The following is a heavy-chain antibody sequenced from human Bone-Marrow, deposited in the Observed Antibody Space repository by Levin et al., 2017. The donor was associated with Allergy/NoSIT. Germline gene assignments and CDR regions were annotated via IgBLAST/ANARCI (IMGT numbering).Heavy chain of an antibody. Sequence: GESLKISCTASGITFSTYEMNWVRLAPGRGLEWVSYISHRATTIHYAESVKGRFTISRDNTKNSLYLQMNSLRAEDTAVYFCARDATSGWYFDYWGQGTLVTVSS. J-gene: IGHJ4*02. CDR2: ISHRATTI. CDR1: GITFSTYE. V-gene: IGHV3-48*03. D-gene: IGHD6-19*01. CDR3: ARDATSGWYFDY.